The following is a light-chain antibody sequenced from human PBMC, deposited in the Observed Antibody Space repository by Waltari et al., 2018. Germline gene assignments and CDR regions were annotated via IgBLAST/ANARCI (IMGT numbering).Light chain of an antibody. CDR3: CSFAGTAISV. V-gene: IGLV2-23*02. CDR1: TSDVGKYNL. J-gene: IGLJ3*02. Sequence: QSALTQTATVSGSPGQSITISCTGTTSDVGKYNLVSWYQQHPGKAPTLIIYDVNKRPSGVSNRFSGSKSGNTASLTISGLQAADETYYYCCSFAGTAISVFGGGTKLTVL. CDR2: DVN.